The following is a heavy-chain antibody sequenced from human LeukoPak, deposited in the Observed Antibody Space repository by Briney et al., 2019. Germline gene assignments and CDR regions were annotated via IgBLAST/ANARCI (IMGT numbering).Heavy chain of an antibody. Sequence: AGGSLRLSCAASGFTFSSYAMSWVRQAPGKGLEWVSAISGSGGSTYYADSVKGRFTISRDNSKNTLYLQMNSLRAEDTAVYYCAKDPGPAPGHWFDPWGQGTLVTVSS. CDR3: AKDPGPAPGHWFDP. CDR2: ISGSGGST. V-gene: IGHV3-23*01. CDR1: GFTFSSYA. J-gene: IGHJ5*02.